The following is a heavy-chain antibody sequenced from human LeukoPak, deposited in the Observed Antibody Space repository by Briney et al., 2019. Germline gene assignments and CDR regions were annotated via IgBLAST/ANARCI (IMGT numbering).Heavy chain of an antibody. CDR1: GFTFRNHW. V-gene: IGHV3-74*03. D-gene: IGHD6-6*01. Sequence: GGSLRLSCAASGFTFRNHWMNWVRQTPGKGLVWVSRISSDGSSTTYADSVKGRFTISRDNAKNTLYLQMNNLRAEDTAMYYCARDQRVTGRPDIDYWGQGTLVIVSS. CDR3: ARDQRVTGRPDIDY. CDR2: ISSDGSST. J-gene: IGHJ4*02.